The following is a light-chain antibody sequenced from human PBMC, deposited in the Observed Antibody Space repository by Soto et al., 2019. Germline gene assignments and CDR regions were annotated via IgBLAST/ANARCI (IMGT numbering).Light chain of an antibody. CDR3: QQYNSWPPSYT. V-gene: IGKV3-15*01. Sequence: EIVMTQSPATLSVSLGDRATLSCRASQSVTTYLAWYQQKPGQAPRLLLYGASTRATGIPARFSGSGSETDFTLTISSLQSEDFAFYYCQQYNSWPPSYTFGQGTKLEIK. CDR2: GAS. J-gene: IGKJ2*01. CDR1: QSVTTY.